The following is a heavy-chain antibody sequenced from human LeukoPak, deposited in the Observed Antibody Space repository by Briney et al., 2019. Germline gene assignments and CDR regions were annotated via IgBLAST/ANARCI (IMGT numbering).Heavy chain of an antibody. V-gene: IGHV1-18*01. CDR2: ISAFNGNT. D-gene: IGHD6-19*01. CDR3: GRDQQQWLPTIADY. J-gene: IGHJ4*02. CDR1: GYSFTTYG. Sequence: ASVKVSCKASGYSFTTYGISWVRQAPGQGLEWMGWISAFNGNTNYAQNLQGRVTMTTDTSTSTAYTELRSLRSDDTAVYYCGRDQQQWLPTIADYWGQGTLVIVSS.